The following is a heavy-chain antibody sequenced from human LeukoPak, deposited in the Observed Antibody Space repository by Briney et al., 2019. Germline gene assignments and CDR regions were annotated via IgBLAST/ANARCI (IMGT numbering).Heavy chain of an antibody. J-gene: IGHJ4*02. CDR2: FDPEDGET. D-gene: IGHD1-20*01. Sequence: ASVKVSCKVSGYTHTELSMHWVRQAPGKGLEWMGGFDPEDGETIYAQKFQGRVTMTEDTSTDTAYMELSSLRSEDTAVYYCATAINWNVRGSWFDFDYWGQGTLVTVSS. CDR3: ATAINWNVRGSWFDFDY. CDR1: GYTHTELS. V-gene: IGHV1-24*01.